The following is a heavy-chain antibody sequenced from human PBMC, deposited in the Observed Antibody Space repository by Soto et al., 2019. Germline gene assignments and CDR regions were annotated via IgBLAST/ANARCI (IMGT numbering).Heavy chain of an antibody. V-gene: IGHV3-21*01. D-gene: IGHD1-26*01. CDR3: ARGEQWLVRGYSGSYLYYYGMDV. CDR2: ISISSTYI. Sequence: EVQLVESGGGLVKPGGSLRLSCAASGFSSTSYSMTWVRQAPVKGLEWVSSISISSTYIYYADSVKGRFTISRDNAKNSPDLEMNSLRGEDTAVYYCARGEQWLVRGYSGSYLYYYGMDVWGQGTTVTVSS. CDR1: GFSSTSYS. J-gene: IGHJ6*02.